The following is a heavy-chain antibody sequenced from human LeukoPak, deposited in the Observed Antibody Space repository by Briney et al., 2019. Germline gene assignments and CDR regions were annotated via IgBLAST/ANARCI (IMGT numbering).Heavy chain of an antibody. D-gene: IGHD2-8*01. Sequence: GGSVNVSCKSSGGIFISYAINWVGQAPGQGLEGVGGIIPIFGTANYEQKFQCRVTITADGSTSTAYMELSSLRSEDTAVYYCARQGSRCNGVCSFDYWGQGTLVTVSS. J-gene: IGHJ4*02. V-gene: IGHV1-69*13. CDR1: GGIFISYA. CDR2: IIPIFGTA. CDR3: ARQGSRCNGVCSFDY.